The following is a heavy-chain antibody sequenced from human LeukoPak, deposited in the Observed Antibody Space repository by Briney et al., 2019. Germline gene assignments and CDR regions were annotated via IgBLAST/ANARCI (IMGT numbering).Heavy chain of an antibody. CDR3: AKDEAWLQYND. D-gene: IGHD5-24*01. Sequence: PGGSLRLSCAASGFTFSSYAMSWVRQAPGKGLEWVSGISPSGDIKYYADSVKGRFTISRDNSKSMVFLEINSLRAEDTAAFYCAKDEAWLQYNDWGQGTLVTVFS. CDR2: ISPSGDIK. J-gene: IGHJ4*02. CDR1: GFTFSSYA. V-gene: IGHV3-23*01.